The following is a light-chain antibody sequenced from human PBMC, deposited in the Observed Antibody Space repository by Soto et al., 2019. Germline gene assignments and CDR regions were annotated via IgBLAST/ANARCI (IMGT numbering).Light chain of an antibody. CDR1: QTVSSK. Sequence: EIVLTQSPATLSSSPGERATLSCRASQTVSSKLAWYQHKPGQAPRLLIYGESTRATGVPDRFSGGGSGTDFTLTISRLEPEDFAVYYCQQYGSSPRVTFGQGTRLEIK. V-gene: IGKV3-20*01. CDR3: QQYGSSPRVT. J-gene: IGKJ5*01. CDR2: GES.